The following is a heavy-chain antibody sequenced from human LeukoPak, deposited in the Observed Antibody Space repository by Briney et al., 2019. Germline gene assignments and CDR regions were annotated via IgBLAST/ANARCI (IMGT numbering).Heavy chain of an antibody. CDR3: ARDVDIVVVPAAKYGMDV. J-gene: IGHJ6*02. V-gene: IGHV3-11*01. CDR2: IRSSGSTI. D-gene: IGHD2-2*03. Sequence: GGSLRLSCAASGFTFSDYYMSWIRQDPGKGLEGASYIRSSGSTIYYADYVKGRFTISRDNAKNSLYLQMNSLRAEDTAVYYCARDVDIVVVPAAKYGMDVWGQGTTVTVSS. CDR1: GFTFSDYY.